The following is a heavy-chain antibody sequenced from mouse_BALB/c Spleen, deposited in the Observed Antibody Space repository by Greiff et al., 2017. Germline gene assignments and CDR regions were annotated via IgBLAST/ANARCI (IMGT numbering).Heavy chain of an antibody. V-gene: IGHV1-69*02. D-gene: IGHD1-2*01. J-gene: IGHJ1*01. Sequence: QVQLQQPGAELVKPGAPVKLSCKASGYTFTSYWMNWVKQRPGRGLEWIGRIDPSDSETHYNQKFKDKATLTVDKSSNTAYIQLSSLTSEDSAVYYCVTTATSYWYFDVWGAGTTVTVSS. CDR1: GYTFTSYW. CDR3: VTTATSYWYFDV. CDR2: IDPSDSET.